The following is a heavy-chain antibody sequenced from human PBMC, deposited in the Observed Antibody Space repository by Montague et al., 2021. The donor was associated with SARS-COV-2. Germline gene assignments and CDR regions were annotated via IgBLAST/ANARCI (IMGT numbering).Heavy chain of an antibody. CDR1: GGSFSGYY. J-gene: IGHJ6*02. CDR3: ARGSWHIVVVTGMREGYYGMDV. V-gene: IGHV4-34*01. D-gene: IGHD2-21*02. CDR2: INHSGST. Sequence: SETLSLTCAVYGGSFSGYYWSWIRQPPGKGLEWIGEINHSGSTNYNPSLKSRVTISVDRSKNQFSLKLSSVTAADTAVYYCARGSWHIVVVTGMREGYYGMDVWGQGTTVTVSS.